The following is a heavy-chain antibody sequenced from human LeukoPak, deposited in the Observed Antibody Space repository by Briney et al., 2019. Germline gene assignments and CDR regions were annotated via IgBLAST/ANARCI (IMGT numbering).Heavy chain of an antibody. CDR1: GFTFSTYV. V-gene: IGHV3-23*01. Sequence: PGGSLRLSCAASGFTFSTYVMSWVRQAPGKGLEWVSTISANGGSTYYTDSVKGRFTISRDNSKNTLYLRMNSLRAEDTAVYYCAKPPPDSSSWLFDYWGQGTLVTVSS. CDR3: AKPPPDSSSWLFDY. CDR2: ISANGGST. D-gene: IGHD6-13*01. J-gene: IGHJ4*02.